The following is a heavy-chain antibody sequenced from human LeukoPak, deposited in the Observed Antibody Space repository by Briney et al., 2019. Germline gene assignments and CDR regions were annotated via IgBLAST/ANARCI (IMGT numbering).Heavy chain of an antibody. Sequence: PGGSLRLSCAASGFTFSSYGMSWVRQAPGKGLEWVSAIGSSGASTYYADSVKGRFTISRDNSKNTLYLQMNSLRAEDTAVYYCARGPSGYHNTGGQGTLVTVSS. V-gene: IGHV3-23*01. CDR1: GFTFSSYG. J-gene: IGHJ4*02. D-gene: IGHD5-12*01. CDR2: IGSSGAST. CDR3: ARGPSGYHNT.